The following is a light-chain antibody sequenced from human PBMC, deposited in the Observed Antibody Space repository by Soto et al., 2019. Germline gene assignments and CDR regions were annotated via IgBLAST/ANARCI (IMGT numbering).Light chain of an antibody. Sequence: DIQMTQSPSSLSASVGDRVTITCRASQGISTYLVWYQQKPGTVPKLLIFAASTLQSGVPSRFSGSGSGTDFTLTVSSLQPVDVATYYCQTYNVASWTFVQAT. CDR3: QTYNVASWT. CDR1: QGISTY. CDR2: AAS. J-gene: IGKJ1*01. V-gene: IGKV1-27*01.